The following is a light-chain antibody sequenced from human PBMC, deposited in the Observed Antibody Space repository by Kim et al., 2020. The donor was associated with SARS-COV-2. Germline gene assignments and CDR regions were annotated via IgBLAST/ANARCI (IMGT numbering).Light chain of an antibody. Sequence: SYELTQPLSVSVALGQTARITCGGNNIGSKNVHGYQQKPGQAPVLAISRDSNRPSGTPERFSGSTSGNTATLTISRAQAGVGADYYCQVWASGAGVFG. CDR1: NIGSKN. CDR2: RDS. CDR3: QVWASGAGV. J-gene: IGLJ3*02. V-gene: IGLV3-9*01.